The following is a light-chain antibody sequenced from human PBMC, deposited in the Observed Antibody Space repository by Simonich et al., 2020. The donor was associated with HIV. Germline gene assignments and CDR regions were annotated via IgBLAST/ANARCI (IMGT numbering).Light chain of an antibody. CDR2: DAS. CDR1: ESVSRY. V-gene: IGKV3-11*01. Sequence: EIVLTQSPATLSSSPGDRATLSSRASESVSRYFAWYQQKPGQAPRLLIYDASNRATGIPARFSGSGAGTDVTLTISILEPEDFAVYYCLQRSNWPLTFGGGTKVEIK. CDR3: LQRSNWPLT. J-gene: IGKJ4*01.